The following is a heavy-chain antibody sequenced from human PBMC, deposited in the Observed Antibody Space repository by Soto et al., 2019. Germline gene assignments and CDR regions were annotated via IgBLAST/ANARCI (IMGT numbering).Heavy chain of an antibody. D-gene: IGHD4-17*01. CDR3: AKDYGDYAVYWVIDY. J-gene: IGHJ4*02. CDR2: IKQDGSEK. CDR1: GFTFSSYW. V-gene: IGHV3-7*05. Sequence: GGSLRLSCAAPGFTFSSYWMSWVRQAPGKGLEWVANIKQDGSEKYYVDSVKGRFTISRDNAKNSLYLQMNSLRAEDTAVYYCAKDYGDYAVYWVIDYWGQGTLVTVSS.